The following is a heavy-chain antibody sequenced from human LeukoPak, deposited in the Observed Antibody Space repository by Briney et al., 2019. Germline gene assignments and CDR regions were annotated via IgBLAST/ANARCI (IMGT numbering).Heavy chain of an antibody. Sequence: ASVTVSCKASGYTFTSYGISWVRQAPGQGLEWMGWISAYNGNTNYAQKLQGRVTMTTDTSTSTAYMELRSLRSDDTAVYYCAREVVTDDSYYYYYGMDVWGQGTTVTVSS. D-gene: IGHD2-21*02. J-gene: IGHJ6*02. CDR1: GYTFTSYG. CDR3: AREVVTDDSYYYYYGMDV. CDR2: ISAYNGNT. V-gene: IGHV1-18*01.